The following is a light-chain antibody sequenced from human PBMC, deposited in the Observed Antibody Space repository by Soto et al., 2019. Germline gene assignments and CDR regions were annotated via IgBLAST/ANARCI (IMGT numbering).Light chain of an antibody. J-gene: IGKJ3*01. Sequence: DIQMTQSPSSLSASVGARVSITCQASQDIRTSLSWFQQKPGRAPKLLIYGASNLETGVPSRFRGSGSGKDFTFPISSLQTEDIATYYCQQYDNLPPFTFGPGTRVDIK. CDR3: QQYDNLPPFT. CDR1: QDIRTS. CDR2: GAS. V-gene: IGKV1-33*01.